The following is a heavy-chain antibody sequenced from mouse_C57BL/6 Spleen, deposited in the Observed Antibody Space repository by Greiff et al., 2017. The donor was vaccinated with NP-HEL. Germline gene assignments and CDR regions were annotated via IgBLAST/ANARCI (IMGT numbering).Heavy chain of an antibody. CDR2: INPSSGYT. J-gene: IGHJ4*01. CDR1: GYTFTSYW. Sequence: QVQLQQSGAELAKPGASVKLSCKASGYTFTSYWMHWVKQRPGQGLEWIGYINPSSGYTKYNQKFKDKATLTADKSSSTAYMQLSSLTYEDSAVYYCSCYYGSSPYAMDYWGQGTSVTVSS. D-gene: IGHD1-1*01. V-gene: IGHV1-7*01. CDR3: SCYYGSSPYAMDY.